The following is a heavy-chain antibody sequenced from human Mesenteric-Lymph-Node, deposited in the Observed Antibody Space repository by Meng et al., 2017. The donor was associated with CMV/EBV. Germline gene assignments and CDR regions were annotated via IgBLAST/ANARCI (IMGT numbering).Heavy chain of an antibody. CDR1: GGSVSSGTYY. CDR2: IYYSGST. V-gene: IGHV4-61*01. Sequence: SETLSLTCTVSGGSVSSGTYYWTWIRQPPGKGLEWIGNIYYSGSTNENPSLKSRVTISVDTSKNQFSLRLSSVTAADTAVYYCATYCTRTSCHGQAQGGMDVWGQGTTVTVSS. J-gene: IGHJ6*02. D-gene: IGHD2-2*01. CDR3: ATYCTRTSCHGQAQGGMDV.